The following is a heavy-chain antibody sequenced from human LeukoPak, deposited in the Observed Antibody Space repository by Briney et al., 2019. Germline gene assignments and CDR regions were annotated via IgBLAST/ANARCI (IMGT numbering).Heavy chain of an antibody. CDR2: ISSISSHI. V-gene: IGHV3-21*01. Sequence: GGSLRPSCAASGFTFSTYTMNWVRQAPGQGLEWVSSISSISSHIFYADSVKGRFTISRDNAKNSLYLQMSSLRAEDTAVYYCASSPPYCSSTNCYANYWGQGTLVTVSS. D-gene: IGHD2-2*01. J-gene: IGHJ4*02. CDR1: GFTFSTYT. CDR3: ASSPPYCSSTNCYANY.